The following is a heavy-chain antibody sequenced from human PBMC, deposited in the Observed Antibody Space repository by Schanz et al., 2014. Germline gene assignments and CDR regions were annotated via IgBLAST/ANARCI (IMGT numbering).Heavy chain of an antibody. D-gene: IGHD5-12*01. V-gene: IGHV1-8*01. CDR3: ARDLTVDTGCVVPYCFYGMDV. Sequence: VQLVQSGAEVKRPGASVRVSCKASGYTFTSYDFNWVRQAPGQGLEWLAWIRPDNGRTTYSQKVRARVIFTSSTSASTAYMELTSLRSKDSAVYFSARDLTVDTGCVVPYCFYGMDVWGQGTTVTVSS. J-gene: IGHJ6*02. CDR1: GYTFTSYD. CDR2: IRPDNGRT.